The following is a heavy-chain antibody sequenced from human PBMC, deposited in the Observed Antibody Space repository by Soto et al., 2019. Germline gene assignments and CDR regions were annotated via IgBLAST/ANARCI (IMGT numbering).Heavy chain of an antibody. V-gene: IGHV3-23*01. Sequence: PGGSLRLSCAASGFTFSSFAMNWVRQAPGKGLEWISAVTYSGGSTYYLDSVRGRFTISRDNSKNTVYLQLNSLRTEDTAVYYCAKSRGRLLCFREIYHFDKWGQGTLVTVSS. CDR1: GFTFSSFA. CDR3: AKSRGRLLCFREIYHFDK. CDR2: VTYSGGST. J-gene: IGHJ4*02. D-gene: IGHD3-10*01.